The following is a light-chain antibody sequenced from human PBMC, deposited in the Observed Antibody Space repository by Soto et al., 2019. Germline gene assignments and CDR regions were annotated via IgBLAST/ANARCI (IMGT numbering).Light chain of an antibody. V-gene: IGLV1-51*01. CDR3: GSWDSSLSAYV. CDR1: ISNIGGNS. CDR2: DDN. Sequence: QSVLTQPPSVSAAPGQKVTISCSGSISNIGGNSVSWYQQLPGTAPKLLIYDDNKRPSGIPDRFSGSKSGTSATLGITGFQTEDEADYYCGSWDSSLSAYVFGTGTKGTVL. J-gene: IGLJ1*01.